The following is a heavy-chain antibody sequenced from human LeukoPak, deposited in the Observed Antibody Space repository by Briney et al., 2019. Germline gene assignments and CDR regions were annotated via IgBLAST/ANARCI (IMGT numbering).Heavy chain of an antibody. J-gene: IGHJ5*02. CDR3: ARVLTTAPNWFDP. CDR1: GGSISSYY. Sequence: SQTLSLTCTVSGGSISSYYWSWIRQPPGKGLEWIGYIYYSGSTNYNPSLKSRVTISVDTSKNQFSLKLSSVTAADTAVYYCARVLTTAPNWFDPWGQGTLVTVSS. CDR2: IYYSGST. V-gene: IGHV4-59*01. D-gene: IGHD3-22*01.